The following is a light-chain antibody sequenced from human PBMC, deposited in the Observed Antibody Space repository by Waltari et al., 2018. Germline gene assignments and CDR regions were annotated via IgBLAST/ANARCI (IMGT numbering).Light chain of an antibody. J-gene: IGLJ2*01. CDR2: QDN. CDR1: KLGDKY. Sequence: SYELTQPPSVSVSPGQTASIPCSGDKLGDKYACGCQQQPGPSPILVIYQDNKRPSGIPERFSGSNSGSTATLTISGTQTMDEADYYCQAWDSNAAVFGGGTKLTVL. CDR3: QAWDSNAAV. V-gene: IGLV3-1*01.